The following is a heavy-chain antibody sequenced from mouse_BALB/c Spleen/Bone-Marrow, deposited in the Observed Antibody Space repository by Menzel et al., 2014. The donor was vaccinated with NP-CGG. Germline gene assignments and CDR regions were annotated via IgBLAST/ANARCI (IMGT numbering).Heavy chain of an antibody. CDR1: GFNIKDTY. J-gene: IGHJ2*01. Sequence: VQLQQPGAELVKPGASVKLSCTASGFNIKDTYMHWVKQRPEQGLEWIGRIDPANGNTKYDPKFQGKATITADTSSNTAYLQLSSLTSEDTAVYYCVRSREYHFDYWGQGTTLTVSS. V-gene: IGHV14-3*02. CDR2: IDPANGNT. D-gene: IGHD5-1*01. CDR3: VRSREYHFDY.